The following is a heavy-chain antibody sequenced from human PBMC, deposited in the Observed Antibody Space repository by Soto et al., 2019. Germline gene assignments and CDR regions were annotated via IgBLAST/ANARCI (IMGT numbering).Heavy chain of an antibody. CDR1: GFTFSSYA. CDR2: ISYDGSNK. J-gene: IGHJ6*02. CDR3: ARDTIAARRFDYYYYGMDV. Sequence: GGSLRLSCAASGFTFSSYAMHWVRQAPGKGLEWVAVISYDGSNKYYADSVKGRFTISRDNSKNTLYLQMNSLRAEDTAVYYCARDTIAARRFDYYYYGMDVWGQGTTVTVSS. D-gene: IGHD6-6*01. V-gene: IGHV3-30-3*01.